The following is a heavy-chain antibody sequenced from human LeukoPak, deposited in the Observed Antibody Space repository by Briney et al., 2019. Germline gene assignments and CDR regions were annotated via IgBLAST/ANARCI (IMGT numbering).Heavy chain of an antibody. V-gene: IGHV3-30-3*01. CDR1: GFAFGSYA. J-gene: IGHJ3*02. Sequence: GTSLRLSCEASGFAFGSYAMHWVRQAPGRGLEWVAVISHDGDNTNSGESVRGRFTLSRDNAKNSLYLQMNSLRAEDTAVYYCARDQIAARLGDAFDIWGQGTMVTVSS. CDR3: ARDQIAARLGDAFDI. D-gene: IGHD6-6*01. CDR2: ISHDGDNT.